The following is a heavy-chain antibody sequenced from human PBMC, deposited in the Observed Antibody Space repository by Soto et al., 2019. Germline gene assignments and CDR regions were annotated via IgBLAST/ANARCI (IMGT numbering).Heavy chain of an antibody. D-gene: IGHD3-10*01. Sequence: GGSLRLSCAASGFTFSSYGVHWVRQAPGKGLEWVAVIWYDGSNKYYADSVKGRFTISRDNSKNTLYLQMNSLRAEDTAVYYCARALLWFGEFYYYGMDVWGQWTTVTVSS. J-gene: IGHJ6*02. CDR1: GFTFSSYG. CDR3: ARALLWFGEFYYYGMDV. CDR2: IWYDGSNK. V-gene: IGHV3-33*01.